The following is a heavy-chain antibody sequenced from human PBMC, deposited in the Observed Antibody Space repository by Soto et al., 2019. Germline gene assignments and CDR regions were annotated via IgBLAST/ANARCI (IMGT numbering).Heavy chain of an antibody. Sequence: GGSLRLSCAASGFTFSSYGMHWVRQAPGKGLEWVAVIWYDGSNKYYADSVKGRFTISRDNSKNTLYLQTNSLRAEDTAVYYCSGVAAAGTDYYYYYGMDVWGQGTTVTVSS. CDR1: GFTFSSYG. J-gene: IGHJ6*02. CDR3: SGVAAAGTDYYYYYGMDV. D-gene: IGHD6-13*01. CDR2: IWYDGSNK. V-gene: IGHV3-33*01.